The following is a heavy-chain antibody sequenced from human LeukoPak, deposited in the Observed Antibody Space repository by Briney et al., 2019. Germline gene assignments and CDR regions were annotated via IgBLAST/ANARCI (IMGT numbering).Heavy chain of an antibody. CDR1: GYSLITYG. V-gene: IGHV1-18*01. D-gene: IGHD3-9*01. CDR3: ARERKSFYDTLTGYYKSDAFDI. Sequence: GASVKVSCKAAGYSLITYGISWVRQAPGQGLEWMGWISAYNGNTNYAQKLQGRVTVTTDTSTNTAYMELRSLRSDDTAVYYCARERKSFYDTLTGYYKSDAFDIWGQGTMVTVSS. CDR2: ISAYNGNT. J-gene: IGHJ3*02.